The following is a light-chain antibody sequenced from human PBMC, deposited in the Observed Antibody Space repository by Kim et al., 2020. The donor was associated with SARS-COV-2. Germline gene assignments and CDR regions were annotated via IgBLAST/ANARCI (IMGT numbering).Light chain of an antibody. CDR2: EDN. CDR3: QAWDSSTFYV. Sequence: VSPGQTARITCVGDKLGDRCTCWYKQKPGRSPLLVMYEDNKRPSGIPERCSGSNSGNTATLTISGAQAVDEADYYCQAWDSSTFYVFGTGTKVTVL. V-gene: IGLV3-1*01. CDR1: KLGDRC. J-gene: IGLJ1*01.